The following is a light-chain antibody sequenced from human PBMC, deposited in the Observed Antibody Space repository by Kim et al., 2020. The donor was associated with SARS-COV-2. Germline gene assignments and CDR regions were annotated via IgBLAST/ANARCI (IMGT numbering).Light chain of an antibody. CDR2: GAS. Sequence: LSPGEVASLSCRASQSVSSSYLAWYQQKPGQAPRLLIYGASIRATGIPDRFSGSGSGTDFTLTISRLEPEDFAVYYCQQYGTSRTFGQGTKVDIK. J-gene: IGKJ1*01. CDR3: QQYGTSRT. V-gene: IGKV3-20*01. CDR1: QSVSSSY.